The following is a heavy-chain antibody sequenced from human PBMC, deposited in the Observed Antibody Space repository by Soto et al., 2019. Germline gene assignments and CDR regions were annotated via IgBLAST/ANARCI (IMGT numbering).Heavy chain of an antibody. CDR3: ARGYNFFDP. J-gene: IGHJ5*02. CDR2: IDPSNSYT. CDR1: GYNFATYR. Sequence: GESLKISCKASGYNFATYRITWVRQMPGEGLEWMGRIDPSNSYTNYSPSFQGHVTISAVKSISTAYLQWSSLKASDTAIYYCARGYNFFDPWGQGTLVTVSS. V-gene: IGHV5-10-1*01.